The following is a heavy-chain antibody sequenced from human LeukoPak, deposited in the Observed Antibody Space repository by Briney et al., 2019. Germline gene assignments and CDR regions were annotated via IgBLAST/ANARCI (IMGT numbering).Heavy chain of an antibody. J-gene: IGHJ4*02. Sequence: PGGSLRLSCAASGFTFNTYGMHWVRQAPGKGLEWVAFIRFDGSNKYYADSVKGRFTISRDNSKNTLYLQMNSLRAEDTAVYYCAREIIVGALFDYWGQGTLVTVSS. D-gene: IGHD1-26*01. V-gene: IGHV3-30*02. CDR3: AREIIVGALFDY. CDR1: GFTFNTYG. CDR2: IRFDGSNK.